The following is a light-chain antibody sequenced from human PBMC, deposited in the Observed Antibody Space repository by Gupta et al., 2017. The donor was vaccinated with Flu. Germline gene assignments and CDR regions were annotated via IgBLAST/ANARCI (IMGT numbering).Light chain of an antibody. V-gene: IGKV3-20*01. CDR2: DAS. J-gene: IGKJ2*01. CDR3: QQYGNSPET. CDR1: QSIYSTY. Sequence: GTLSLSPGERATLSCMASQSIYSTYLAWYQQKPGQAPRLLMYDASSRATGIPDRFSGSGSGTDFTLTISRLEPEDFAVYFCQQYGNSPETFGQGTKVEIK.